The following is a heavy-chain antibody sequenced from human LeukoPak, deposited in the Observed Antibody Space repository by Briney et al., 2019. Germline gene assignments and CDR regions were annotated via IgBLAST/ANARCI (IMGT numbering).Heavy chain of an antibody. D-gene: IGHD2-15*01. CDR2: ISYDGSNK. Sequence: PGGSLRLSCAASGFTFSSYAMHWVRQAPGKGLEWVAVISYDGSNKYYADSVKGRFTISRDNSKNTLYLQMNSLRAEDTAVYYCAIDAYCSGGSCYSGLDYWGQGTLVTVSS. V-gene: IGHV3-30*04. CDR3: AIDAYCSGGSCYSGLDY. CDR1: GFTFSSYA. J-gene: IGHJ4*02.